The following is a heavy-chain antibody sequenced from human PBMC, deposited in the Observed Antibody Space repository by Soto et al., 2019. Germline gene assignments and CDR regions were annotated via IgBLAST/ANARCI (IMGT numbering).Heavy chain of an antibody. CDR3: AKEKGCVEASYSYMDV. CDR1: GFTFSSYA. J-gene: IGHJ6*03. Sequence: GGSLRLSCAASGFTFSSYAMSWVRQAPGKGLEWVSAISGSGGSTYYADSVKGRFTISRDNSKNTLYLQMNSLRAEDTAVYYCAKEKGCVEASYSYMDVWGKETTVTVSS. CDR2: ISGSGGST. V-gene: IGHV3-23*01.